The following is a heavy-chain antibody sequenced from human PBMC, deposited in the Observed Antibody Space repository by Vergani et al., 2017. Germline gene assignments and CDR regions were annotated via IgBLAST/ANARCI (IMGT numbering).Heavy chain of an antibody. CDR1: GGSFSGYY. V-gene: IGHV4-34*01. J-gene: IGHJ4*02. D-gene: IGHD2-15*01. Sequence: QVQLQQWGAGLLKPSETLSLTCAVYGGSFSGYYWSWIRQPPGKGLEWIGEINHSGSTNYNPSLKSRVTISVDRSKNQFSLKLSSVTAADTAVYYCARGGYCSGGSCRNFDYWGQGTLVTVSS. CDR2: INHSGST. CDR3: ARGGYCSGGSCRNFDY.